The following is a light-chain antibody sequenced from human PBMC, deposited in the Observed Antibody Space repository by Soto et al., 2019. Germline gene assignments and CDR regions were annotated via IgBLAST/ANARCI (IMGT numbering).Light chain of an antibody. J-gene: IGLJ1*01. CDR2: EVS. V-gene: IGLV2-14*01. Sequence: QSVLTQPASVSGSPGQSITISCTGTSSDVGAYNYVSWYQQHPGKAPKLMIYEVSHRPSGVSDRFPGSKSGNTASLTISGLQAGDEADYYCSSYTSSSTYVFGTGTKLTVL. CDR1: SSDVGAYNY. CDR3: SSYTSSSTYV.